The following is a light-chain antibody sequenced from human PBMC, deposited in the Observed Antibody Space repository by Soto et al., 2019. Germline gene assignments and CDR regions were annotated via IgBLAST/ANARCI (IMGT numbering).Light chain of an antibody. Sequence: QSALTQPASVSGSPGQSITLSCTGTRSDIGSYNSIAWYQQHPGTAPRVMIFAVTKRPSGISNRFSGSKSGSTASLTISGLQAEDEADYFCFSYAGSSTWVFGGGTKVTVL. J-gene: IGLJ3*02. V-gene: IGLV2-23*02. CDR3: FSYAGSSTWV. CDR1: RSDIGSYNS. CDR2: AVT.